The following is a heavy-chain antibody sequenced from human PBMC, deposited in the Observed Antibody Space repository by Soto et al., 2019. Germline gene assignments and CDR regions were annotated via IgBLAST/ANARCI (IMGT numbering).Heavy chain of an antibody. V-gene: IGHV3-23*01. CDR2: ITYIGVNT. Sequence: AGGSLRLSCAASEFSFDDYAMSWVRQAPGKGLEWVSSITYIGVNTYYAESVKGRFTISRDNSRDTLFLQMNSLRAEDTAIYYCAKSSVWYPYFDSWGQGTLVTVSS. D-gene: IGHD6-13*01. CDR3: AKSSVWYPYFDS. J-gene: IGHJ4*02. CDR1: EFSFDDYA.